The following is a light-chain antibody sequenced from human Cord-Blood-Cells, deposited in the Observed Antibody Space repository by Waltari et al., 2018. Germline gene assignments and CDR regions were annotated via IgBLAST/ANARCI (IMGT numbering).Light chain of an antibody. CDR2: AAS. V-gene: IGKV1-9*01. Sequence: DIQLTQSPSFLSASVGDRDTITCRASQGISSYLAWYQQKPGKAPKLLIYAASTLQSGVPSRFSGSGSGTEFTLTISSLQPEDFATYYCQQLNSYPRSITFGQGTRLEIK. J-gene: IGKJ5*01. CDR3: QQLNSYPRSIT. CDR1: QGISSY.